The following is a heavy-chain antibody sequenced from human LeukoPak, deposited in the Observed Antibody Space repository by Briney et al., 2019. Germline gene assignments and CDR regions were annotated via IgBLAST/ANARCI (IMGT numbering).Heavy chain of an antibody. CDR3: ARDSGDYGGRFFDY. CDR1: GFTFSSYE. V-gene: IGHV3-48*03. Sequence: GGSLRLSCAASGFTFSSYEMNWVRQAPGKGLEWVSYISSSGSTIYYADSVEGRFTISRDNAKNSLYLQMNSLRAEDTAVYYCARDSGDYGGRFFDYWGQGALVTVSS. D-gene: IGHD4-23*01. CDR2: ISSSGSTI. J-gene: IGHJ4*02.